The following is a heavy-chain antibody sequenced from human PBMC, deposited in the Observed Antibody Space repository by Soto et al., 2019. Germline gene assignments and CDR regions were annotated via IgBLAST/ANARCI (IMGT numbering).Heavy chain of an antibody. Sequence: ASVKVSCKASGSTFTSYDFNWVRQATGQGLEWMGWMNPNSGNTGYAQKFQGRVTMTRNTSISTAYMELSSLRSEDTAVYYCARGVSYGDPPFDYWGQGTLVTVSS. D-gene: IGHD4-17*01. CDR3: ARGVSYGDPPFDY. CDR2: MNPNSGNT. CDR1: GSTFTSYD. J-gene: IGHJ4*02. V-gene: IGHV1-8*01.